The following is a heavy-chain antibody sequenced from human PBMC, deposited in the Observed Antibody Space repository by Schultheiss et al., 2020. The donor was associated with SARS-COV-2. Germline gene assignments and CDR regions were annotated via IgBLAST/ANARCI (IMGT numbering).Heavy chain of an antibody. D-gene: IGHD4-17*01. V-gene: IGHV3-23*01. CDR1: GFSFNTYA. Sequence: GGSLRLSCATSGFSFNTYALSWVRQAPGKGLEWVAAVSGSGSRTSYADSVKGRFTISRDNSKNTLYLQMNSLRAEDTAVYYCARVMTTVTIGYNWFDPWGQGTLVTVSS. CDR2: VSGSGSRT. J-gene: IGHJ5*02. CDR3: ARVMTTVTIGYNWFDP.